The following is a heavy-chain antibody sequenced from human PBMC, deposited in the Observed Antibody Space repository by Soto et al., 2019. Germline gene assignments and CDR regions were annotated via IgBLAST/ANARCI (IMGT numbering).Heavy chain of an antibody. CDR3: AKDLYYGFWSGYPDY. CDR2: ISYDGSNK. CDR1: GFTFSSYG. D-gene: IGHD3-3*01. J-gene: IGHJ4*02. Sequence: QVQLVESGGGVVQPGRSLRLSCAASGFTFSSYGMHWVRQAPGKGLEWVAVISYDGSNKYYADSVKGRFTISRDNSKNTLYLQMNSLRAEDTAVYYCAKDLYYGFWSGYPDYWGQGTLVTVSS. V-gene: IGHV3-30*18.